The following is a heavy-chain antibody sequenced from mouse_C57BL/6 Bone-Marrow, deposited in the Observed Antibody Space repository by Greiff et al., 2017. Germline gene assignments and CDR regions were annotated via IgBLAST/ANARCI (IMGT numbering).Heavy chain of an antibody. CDR3: ARLRLRSSWYFDV. V-gene: IGHV1-81*01. Sequence: QVQLQQSGAELARPGASVKLSCKASGYTFTSYGISWVKQRTGQGLEWIGEIYPRSGNTYYNEKFKGKATLTADKSSSTAYMELRSLTSEDSAVYFCARLRLRSSWYFDVWGTGTTVTVAS. CDR2: IYPRSGNT. J-gene: IGHJ1*03. CDR1: GYTFTSYG. D-gene: IGHD2-4*01.